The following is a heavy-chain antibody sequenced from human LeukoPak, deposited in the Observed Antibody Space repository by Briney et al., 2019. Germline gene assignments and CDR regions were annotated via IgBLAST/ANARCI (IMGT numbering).Heavy chain of an antibody. CDR3: ARVRVGATRSHLDY. D-gene: IGHD1-26*01. V-gene: IGHV1-46*01. Sequence: GASVKVSCKASGYTFTGYYMHWVRQAPGQGLEWMGIINPSGGSTSYAQRFQGRVTMTRDMSTSTVYMELSSLRSEDTAVYYCARVRVGATRSHLDYWGQGTLVTVSS. J-gene: IGHJ4*02. CDR2: INPSGGST. CDR1: GYTFTGYY.